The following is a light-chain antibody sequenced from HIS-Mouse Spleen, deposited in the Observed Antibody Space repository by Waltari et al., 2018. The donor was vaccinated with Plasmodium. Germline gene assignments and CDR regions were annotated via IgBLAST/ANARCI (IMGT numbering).Light chain of an antibody. V-gene: IGLV3-1*01. CDR1: KLGDKY. J-gene: IGLJ2*01. CDR2: QDT. Sequence: SYELTQPPSVSVSPGQTASIPCSGDKLGDKYACWYQQKPGQSPVLVLYQDTKRPSGIPDLFSGSNSGNTATLTISGTQAMDEADYYCQAWDSSTVGFGGGTKLTVL. CDR3: QAWDSSTVG.